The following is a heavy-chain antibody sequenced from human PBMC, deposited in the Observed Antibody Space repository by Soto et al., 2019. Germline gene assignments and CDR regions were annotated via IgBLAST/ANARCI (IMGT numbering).Heavy chain of an antibody. Sequence: PGGSLSLSCAASGFTFSIYAMSWVRQAPGKGLEWVSAISGSGGSTYYADSVKGRFTISRDNSKNTLYLQMNSLRAEDTAVYYCAKDTSTFGYCSGGSCFGFDYWGQGTLVTVSS. V-gene: IGHV3-23*01. D-gene: IGHD2-15*01. CDR2: ISGSGGST. CDR1: GFTFSIYA. J-gene: IGHJ4*02. CDR3: AKDTSTFGYCSGGSCFGFDY.